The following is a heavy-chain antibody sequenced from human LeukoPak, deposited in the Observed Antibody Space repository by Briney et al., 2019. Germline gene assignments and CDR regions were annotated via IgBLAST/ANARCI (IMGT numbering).Heavy chain of an antibody. CDR3: ARGHVSGHSDY. D-gene: IGHD5-12*01. CDR2: INHSGSI. J-gene: IGHJ4*02. Sequence: SETLSLTCAVYGGSFSGYYWSWIRQPPGKGLEWIGEINHSGSINYNPSLKSRVTISVDTSKNQFSLKLSSVTAADTAVYYCARGHVSGHSDYWGQGTLVTVSS. CDR1: GGSFSGYY. V-gene: IGHV4-34*01.